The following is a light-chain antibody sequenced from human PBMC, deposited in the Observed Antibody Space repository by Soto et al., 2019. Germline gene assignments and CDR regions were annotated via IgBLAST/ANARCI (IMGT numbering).Light chain of an antibody. CDR3: SSYAGSARIL. Sequence: HSVLTQPASVSGSPGQSITVSCTGTSSDIGGYNYVSWYQHHPGKAPQLIIYEVNLRPSGVSDRFSASKSGDTASLTISGLQAGDEADYYCSSYAGSARILFGGGTKLTVL. CDR2: EVN. CDR1: SSDIGGYNY. V-gene: IGLV2-14*01. J-gene: IGLJ2*01.